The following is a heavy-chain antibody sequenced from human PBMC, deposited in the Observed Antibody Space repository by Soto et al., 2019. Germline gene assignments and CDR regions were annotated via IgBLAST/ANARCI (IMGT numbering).Heavy chain of an antibody. J-gene: IGHJ4*02. Sequence: EVQLVESGGGLVKPGGSLRLSCAASGFTFSSYSMSWVRQAPGKGLEWVSSISGSSSYIYYADPVRGRFSISRDNAKNSLYLQMNSLRAEDTAVYYCARDLEVYGYSNCDYWGQGTLVTVSS. CDR2: ISGSSSYI. CDR1: GFTFSSYS. CDR3: ARDLEVYGYSNCDY. V-gene: IGHV3-21*01. D-gene: IGHD6-13*01.